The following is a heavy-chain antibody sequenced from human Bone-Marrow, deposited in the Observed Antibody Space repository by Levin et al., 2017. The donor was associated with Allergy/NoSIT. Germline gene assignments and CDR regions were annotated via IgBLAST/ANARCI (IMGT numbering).Heavy chain of an antibody. D-gene: IGHD3-10*01. Sequence: SETLSLTCAVSGGSISSSNWWSWVRQTPGKGLEWIGEIYHGGTTDYNPSLKSRVTISIDKSKNQFSLRLTSVTAADTGVYYCVREGSYSGSGSYFSRWGPRADPPHHAYYMDVWGRGTTVTVSS. J-gene: IGHJ6*04. CDR3: VREGSYSGSGSYFSRWGPRADPPHHAYYMDV. CDR2: IYHGGTT. CDR1: GGSISSSNW. V-gene: IGHV4-4*02.